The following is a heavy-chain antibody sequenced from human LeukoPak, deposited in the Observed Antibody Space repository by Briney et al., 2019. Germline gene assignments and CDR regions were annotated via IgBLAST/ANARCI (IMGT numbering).Heavy chain of an antibody. CDR2: IIPILGTA. V-gene: IGHV1-69*16. D-gene: IGHD3-3*01. J-gene: IGHJ4*02. CDR3: ARAHWSGYYTYYFDY. Sequence: SVKVSCKASGGTFSSYTISWVRQAPGQGLEWMGRIIPILGTANYAQKFQGRVTITTDESTSTAYMELSSLRSEDTAVYYCARAHWSGYYTYYFDYWGQGTLVTVSS. CDR1: GGTFSSYT.